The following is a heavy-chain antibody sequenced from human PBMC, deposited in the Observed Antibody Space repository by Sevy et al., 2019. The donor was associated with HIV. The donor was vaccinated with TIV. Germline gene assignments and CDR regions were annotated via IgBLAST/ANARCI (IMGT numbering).Heavy chain of an antibody. CDR1: GGSISDYY. V-gene: IGHV4-4*07. J-gene: IGHJ5*02. CDR2: VYTSGRT. D-gene: IGHD3-10*01. CDR3: ASLDGA. Sequence: SETLSLICTVSGGSISDYYYNWIRQAAGKRLEWIGRVYTSGRTTYNPSLKSRVTMSIDASKNQFSLNLSSVTAAGTAVYYCASLDGAWGQGTLVTVSS.